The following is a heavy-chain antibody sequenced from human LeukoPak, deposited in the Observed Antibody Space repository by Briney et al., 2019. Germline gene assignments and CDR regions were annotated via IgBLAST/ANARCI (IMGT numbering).Heavy chain of an antibody. CDR3: ARESITMVRGVIINWFDP. Sequence: ASVKVSCKASGYTFTSYDINWVRQAPGQGLEWMGWINPNSGGTNYAQKFQGRVTMTRDTSISTAYMELSRLRSDDTAVYYCARESITMVRGVIINWFDPWGQGTLVTVSS. D-gene: IGHD3-10*01. CDR1: GYTFTSYD. J-gene: IGHJ5*02. CDR2: INPNSGGT. V-gene: IGHV1-2*02.